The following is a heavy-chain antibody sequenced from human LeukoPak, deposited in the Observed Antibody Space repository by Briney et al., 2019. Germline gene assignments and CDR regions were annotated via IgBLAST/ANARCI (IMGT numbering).Heavy chain of an antibody. D-gene: IGHD3-22*01. J-gene: IGHJ4*02. CDR3: ARDYRMTMIVD. CDR2: ISSSGRTK. V-gene: IGHV3-48*03. Sequence: GGSLRLSCAASGITFSSYEMNWVRQAPGKGLEWVSYISSSGRTKYYADSVKGRFTISRDNVKNSLYLQMNSLRAEDSAVYYCARDYRMTMIVDWGQGTLVTVSS. CDR1: GITFSSYE.